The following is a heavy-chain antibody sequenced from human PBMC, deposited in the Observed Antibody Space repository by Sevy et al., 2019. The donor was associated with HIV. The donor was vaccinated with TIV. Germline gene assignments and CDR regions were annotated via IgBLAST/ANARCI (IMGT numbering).Heavy chain of an antibody. D-gene: IGHD1-26*01. J-gene: IGHJ6*02. CDR3: VRQGGLVDYGMDV. V-gene: IGHV4-59*01. CDR2: VYYTGST. Sequence: SDTLSLTCTVSGGSIGHYYWSWIRQPPGKGLEWIAYVYYTGSTNYNPSLKGRVTIALDTPKNQFSLNLSSLTAADTAVYYCVRQGGLVDYGMDVWGQGTTVTVSS. CDR1: GGSIGHYY.